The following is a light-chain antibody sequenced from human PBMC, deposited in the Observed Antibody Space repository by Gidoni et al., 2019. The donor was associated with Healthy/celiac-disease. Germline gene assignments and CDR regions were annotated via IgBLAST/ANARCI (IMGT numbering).Light chain of an antibody. V-gene: IGLV3-19*01. Sequence: SSELTQDPAVSVDLGQTVRITCQGDSLSSYYASWYQQKPGQAPVLVIYGKNNRPSGIPDRFSGSSSGNTASLTITGAQAEDEADYYCNSRDSSGNHLVFGGWTKLTVL. CDR1: SLSSYY. CDR2: GKN. J-gene: IGLJ2*01. CDR3: NSRDSSGNHLV.